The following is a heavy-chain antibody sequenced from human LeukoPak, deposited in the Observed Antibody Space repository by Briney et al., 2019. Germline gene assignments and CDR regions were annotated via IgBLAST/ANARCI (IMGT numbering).Heavy chain of an antibody. CDR2: ISQSGGST. V-gene: IGHV3-23*01. J-gene: IGHJ6*03. D-gene: IGHD6-19*01. CDR3: AKLVPSPQWQTYYYYMDV. CDR1: GFTFSIYS. Sequence: GGSLRLSCAASGFTFSIYSMSWVRLAPGKGLEWVSAISQSGGSTHYADSVKGRFTISRDNSKNTLYLQMNSLITEDTAVYYCAKLVPSPQWQTYYYYMDVWGKGTTVTVSS.